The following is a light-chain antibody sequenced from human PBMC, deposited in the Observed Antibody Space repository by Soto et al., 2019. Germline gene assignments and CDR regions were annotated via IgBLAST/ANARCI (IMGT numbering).Light chain of an antibody. J-gene: IGLJ3*02. CDR2: DVT. V-gene: IGLV2-14*03. Sequence: QSALTQPASVSGSPGQSITISCTGTSSDVGAYNYVSWYQQLPDKAPKLMIYDVTYRPSGVSNRFSGSKSGNTASLTISGVQAEDEADYFCSSYTTSSTLVFGGGTKLTVL. CDR3: SSYTTSSTLV. CDR1: SSDVGAYNY.